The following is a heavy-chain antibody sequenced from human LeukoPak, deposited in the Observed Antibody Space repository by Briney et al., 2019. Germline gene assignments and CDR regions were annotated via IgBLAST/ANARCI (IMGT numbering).Heavy chain of an antibody. CDR3: ASDAMYSSGWYIWFDP. CDR2: IYTSGST. J-gene: IGHJ5*02. D-gene: IGHD6-19*01. V-gene: IGHV4-4*07. Sequence: SETLSLTCTVSGGSISSYYWSWIRQPAGKGLEWIGRIYTSGSTNYNPSLKSRVTMSVDTSKNQFSLKLSSVTAADTAVYYCASDAMYSSGWYIWFDPWGQGTLVTVSS. CDR1: GGSISSYY.